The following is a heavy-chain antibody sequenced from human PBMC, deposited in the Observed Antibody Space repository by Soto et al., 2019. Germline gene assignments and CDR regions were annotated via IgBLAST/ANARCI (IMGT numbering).Heavy chain of an antibody. CDR2: INHSGST. V-gene: IGHV4-34*01. CDR3: ARGRSSSSWFFPILFDY. CDR1: GGSFSGYY. J-gene: IGHJ4*02. Sequence: SETLSLTCAVYGGSFSGYYWSWIRQPPGKGLEWIGEINHSGSTNYNPSLKSRVTISVDTSKNQFSLKLSSVTAADTAVYYCARGRSSSSWFFPILFDYWGQGTLVTVSS. D-gene: IGHD6-13*01.